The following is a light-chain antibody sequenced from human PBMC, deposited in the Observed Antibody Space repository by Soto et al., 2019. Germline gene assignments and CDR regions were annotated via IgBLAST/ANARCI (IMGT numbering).Light chain of an antibody. J-gene: IGKJ5*01. CDR1: QSFSSSY. Sequence: EIVLTQSPYTLSLSPGERATLSCRASQSFSSSYLAWYQQRRGQPPRLLIYGTSKRATGIPDRFSGSGFDKDFTLTISRLDPEDSAVYYCQQYVGPRFTFGQGTRLEIK. CDR2: GTS. V-gene: IGKV3-20*01. CDR3: QQYVGPRFT.